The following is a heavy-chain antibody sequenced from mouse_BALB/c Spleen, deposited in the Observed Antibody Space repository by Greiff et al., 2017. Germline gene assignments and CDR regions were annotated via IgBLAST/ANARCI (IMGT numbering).Heavy chain of an antibody. CDR2: ISDGGSYT. J-gene: IGHJ3*01. CDR3: ARGGAYYGNYIAY. CDR1: GFTFSDYY. Sequence: EVKLEESGGGLVKPGGSLKLSCAASGFTFSDYYMYWVRQTPEKRLEWVATISDGGSYTYYPDSVKGRFTISRDNAKNNLYLQMSSLKSEDTAMYYCARGGAYYGNYIAYWGQGTLVTVSA. D-gene: IGHD2-10*01. V-gene: IGHV5-4*02.